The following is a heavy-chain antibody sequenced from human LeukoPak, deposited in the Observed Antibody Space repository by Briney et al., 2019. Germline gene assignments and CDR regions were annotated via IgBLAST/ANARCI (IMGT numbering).Heavy chain of an antibody. CDR2: IYYSGST. CDR1: GGSISSGGYY. Sequence: SQTLSLTCTVSGGSISSGGYYWSWIRQHPGKGLEWIGYIYYSGSTYYNPSLKSRVTISVDTSKNQFSLKLSSVTAADTAVYYCARETTGLGYYFDYWGQGTLVTVSS. J-gene: IGHJ4*02. D-gene: IGHD3-9*01. CDR3: ARETTGLGYYFDY. V-gene: IGHV4-31*03.